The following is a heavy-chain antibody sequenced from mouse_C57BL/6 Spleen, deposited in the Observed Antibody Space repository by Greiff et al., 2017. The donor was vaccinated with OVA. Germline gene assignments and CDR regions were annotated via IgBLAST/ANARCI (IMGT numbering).Heavy chain of an antibody. J-gene: IGHJ4*01. CDR3: ASNDGYRYYAMDY. Sequence: QVQLQQPGTELVKPGASVKLSCKASGYTFTSYWMHWVKQRPGQGLEWIGNINPSNGGTNYNEKFKSKATLTVYKSSSTAYMQLSSLTSEDSAVYYCASNDGYRYYAMDYWGQGTSVTVSS. D-gene: IGHD2-3*01. CDR2: INPSNGGT. CDR1: GYTFTSYW. V-gene: IGHV1-53*01.